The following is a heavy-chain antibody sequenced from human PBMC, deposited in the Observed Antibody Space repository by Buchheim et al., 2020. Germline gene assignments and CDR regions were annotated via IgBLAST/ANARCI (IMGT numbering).Heavy chain of an antibody. CDR3: ARHVAVFGVIRYFDF. D-gene: IGHD3-3*01. J-gene: IGHJ4*01. V-gene: IGHV4-39*01. Sequence: QVQLQESGPGLVKPSETLSLSCNVSGASIKINSYYWAWIRQAPGKGLEWIGSIYYSGNAYYTSSLQSRLAMSVDKYKNQFSLRLSSVTAADTGVYYCARHVAVFGVIRYFDFWGHGAL. CDR1: GASIKINSYY. CDR2: IYYSGNA.